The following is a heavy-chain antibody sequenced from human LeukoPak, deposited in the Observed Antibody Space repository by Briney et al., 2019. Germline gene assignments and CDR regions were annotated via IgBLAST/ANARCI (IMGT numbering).Heavy chain of an antibody. D-gene: IGHD5-24*01. V-gene: IGHV1-2*02. CDR2: INPNSGGT. CDR3: AMAIEEMATTSYYYYYYMDV. J-gene: IGHJ6*03. CDR1: GYTFTGYY. Sequence: ASVKVSCKASGYTFTGYYMHWVRQAPGQGLEWMGWINPNSGGTNYAQKFQGRVTMSRDTSTSTAYMELGRLRSDDTAVYYCAMAIEEMATTSYYYYYYMDVWGKGTTVTISS.